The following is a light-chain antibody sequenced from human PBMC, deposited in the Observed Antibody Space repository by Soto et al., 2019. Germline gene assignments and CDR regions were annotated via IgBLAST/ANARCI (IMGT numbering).Light chain of an antibody. CDR3: QTWGTGIPWV. V-gene: IGLV4-69*01. Sequence: QSVLTQSPSASASLGASVNLTCTLSSGNSSYAIAWHQQQPEKGPRYLLKLNSDGSHSKGDGIPDRFSGSSSGAERYLTISSLQSEDEADYYCQTWGTGIPWVFGGGTKLTVL. CDR1: SGNSSYA. J-gene: IGLJ3*02. CDR2: LNSDGSH.